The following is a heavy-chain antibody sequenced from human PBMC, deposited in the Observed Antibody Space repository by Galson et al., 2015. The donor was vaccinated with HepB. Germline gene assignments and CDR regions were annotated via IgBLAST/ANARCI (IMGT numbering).Heavy chain of an antibody. Sequence: SLRLSCAASGFTFSSYSMNWVRQAPGKGLEWVSFITSSSTTIYYADSVKGRFTISRDNAKNSLYLQMNSLRAEDTAVYYCARDRPVAGINDYWSQGTLVTVSS. V-gene: IGHV3-48*04. D-gene: IGHD6-19*01. CDR3: ARDRPVAGINDY. CDR2: ITSSSTTI. J-gene: IGHJ4*02. CDR1: GFTFSSYS.